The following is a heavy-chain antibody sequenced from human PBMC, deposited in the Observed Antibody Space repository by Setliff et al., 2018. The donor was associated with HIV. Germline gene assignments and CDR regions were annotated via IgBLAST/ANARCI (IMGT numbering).Heavy chain of an antibody. V-gene: IGHV4-30-2*01. CDR2: IYDSGKT. CDR3: ARRAVAGQYNWFDP. CDR1: GGSISSIGYS. Sequence: SETLSLTCAVSGGSISSIGYSWSWIRQPPGEGLEWIGYIYDSGKTKYNPSLKSRVTISVDTSKNQFSLKLSSVTAADTAVYYCARRAVAGQYNWFDPWGQGALVTVSS. D-gene: IGHD6-19*01. J-gene: IGHJ5*02.